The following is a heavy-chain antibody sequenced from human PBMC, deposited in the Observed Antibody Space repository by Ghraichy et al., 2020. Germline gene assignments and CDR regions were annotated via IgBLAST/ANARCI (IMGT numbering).Heavy chain of an antibody. J-gene: IGHJ4*02. V-gene: IGHV3-7*01. CDR2: IKPDGTEQ. CDR3: GRSIDH. Sequence: GGSLRLSCAASGFTFSNYYMNWVRQAPGKRLEWVANIKPDGTEQWYVDSVKGRFIVSRDNAKNSLSLEMNNLRVEDTAVYFCGRSIDHWGQGTLVTVSS. CDR1: GFTFSNYY.